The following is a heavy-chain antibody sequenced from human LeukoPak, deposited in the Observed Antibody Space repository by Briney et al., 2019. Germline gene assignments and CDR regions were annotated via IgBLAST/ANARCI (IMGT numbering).Heavy chain of an antibody. Sequence: GGSLRLSCAASGFTFSSYAMSWVRQAPGKGLEWVPAISGSGGSTYYADSVKGRFTISRDNSKNTLYLQMNSLRAEDTAVYYCARTRIMITFGGVIALPYFDYWGQGTLVTVSS. CDR2: ISGSGGST. D-gene: IGHD3-16*02. CDR3: ARTRIMITFGGVIALPYFDY. J-gene: IGHJ4*02. V-gene: IGHV3-23*01. CDR1: GFTFSSYA.